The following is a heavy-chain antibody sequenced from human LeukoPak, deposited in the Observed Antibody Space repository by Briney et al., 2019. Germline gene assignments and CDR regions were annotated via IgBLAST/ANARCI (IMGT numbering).Heavy chain of an antibody. CDR2: IYPSGNT. CDR3: ARTLHQPNLNWYFDY. D-gene: IGHD1-1*01. Sequence: SETLSLTCTVSRGSTSTYYWSWIRQPAGKGLEWIGRIYPSGNTNFNPSLMSRVTMSIDTSKNQFSLKLSSVTAADTAIYYCARTLHQPNLNWYFDYWGQGILVTVSS. J-gene: IGHJ4*02. CDR1: RGSTSTYY. V-gene: IGHV4-4*07.